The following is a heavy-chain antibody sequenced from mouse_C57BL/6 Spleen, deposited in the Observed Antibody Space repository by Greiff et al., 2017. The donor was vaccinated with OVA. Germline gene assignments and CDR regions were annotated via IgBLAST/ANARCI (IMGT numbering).Heavy chain of an antibody. CDR1: GYTFTDYN. J-gene: IGHJ1*03. CDR3: ASITTVVADWDFDV. Sequence: VQLQQSGPELVKPGASVKMSCKASGYTFTDYNMHWVKQSHGKSLEWIGYINPNNGGTSYHQKFTGKATLTVTKSSSTAYMDLRSLTSEDSAVYYCASITTVVADWDFDVWGTGTTVTGSS. CDR2: INPNNGGT. D-gene: IGHD1-1*01. V-gene: IGHV1-22*01.